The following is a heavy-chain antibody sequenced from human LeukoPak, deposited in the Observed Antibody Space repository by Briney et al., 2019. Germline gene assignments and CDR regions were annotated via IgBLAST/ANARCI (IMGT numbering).Heavy chain of an antibody. D-gene: IGHD5-18*01. CDR3: ARGGGGSTYGLFDY. J-gene: IGHJ4*02. CDR1: GFTFSSYW. V-gene: IGHV3-74*01. CDR2: INPDGSST. Sequence: PGGSLRLSCAASGFTFSSYWMHWVRQAPGKGLVWASRINPDGSSTYYADSVKGRFTISRDNAKNTLYLQMNSLRAEDTAVYFCARGGGGSTYGLFDYWGQGTLVTVSS.